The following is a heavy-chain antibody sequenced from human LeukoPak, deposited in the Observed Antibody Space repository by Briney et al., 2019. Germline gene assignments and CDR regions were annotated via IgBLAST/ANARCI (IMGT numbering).Heavy chain of an antibody. V-gene: IGHV3-23*01. D-gene: IGHD1-26*01. Sequence: PGASLRLSCAASGFTFSSYAMSWVRQAPGKGLGLGSTISASCGSTYHADSVKGRFTISRDNSKNTLYLQMNSLRAEDTAIYYCAKDPTQWELAALSSYWGQGTLVTVSS. CDR1: GFTFSSYA. CDR2: ISASCGST. J-gene: IGHJ4*02. CDR3: AKDPTQWELAALSSY.